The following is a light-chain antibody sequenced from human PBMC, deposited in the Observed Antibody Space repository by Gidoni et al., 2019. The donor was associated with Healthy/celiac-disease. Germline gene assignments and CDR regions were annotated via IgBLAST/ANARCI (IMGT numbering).Light chain of an antibody. CDR2: DAS. J-gene: IGKJ3*01. V-gene: IGKV3-11*01. CDR3: QRRSNWPPS. Sequence: EIVLTHSPATLSLSPGERDPLSCRASQSVSTYLAWYQQKPGEAPRLLIYDASNRATGIPARFSGSVSGTDFTLTISSLEPEDFAVYYCQRRSNWPPSFXPXTKVDIK. CDR1: QSVSTY.